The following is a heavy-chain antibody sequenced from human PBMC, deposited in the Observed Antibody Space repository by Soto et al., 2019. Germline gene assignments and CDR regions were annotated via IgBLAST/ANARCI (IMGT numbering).Heavy chain of an antibody. D-gene: IGHD2-15*01. J-gene: IGHJ6*02. CDR2: IYTSGST. V-gene: IGHV4-4*07. CDR3: ARDRLAAYYYYYGMDV. CDR1: GGSISSYY. Sequence: PSETLSLTCTVSGGSISSYYWSWIRQPAGKGLEWIGRIYTSGSTNYNPSLKSRVTMSVDTSKNQFSLKLSSVTAADTAVYYCARDRLAAYYYYYGMDVWGQGTTVTVSS.